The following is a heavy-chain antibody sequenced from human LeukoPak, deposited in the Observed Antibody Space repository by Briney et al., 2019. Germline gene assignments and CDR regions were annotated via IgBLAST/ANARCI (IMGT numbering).Heavy chain of an antibody. D-gene: IGHD3-3*01. CDR2: INHSGST. CDR3: ARGSHDFWSGYYLFDY. CDR1: GGSISSYY. J-gene: IGHJ4*02. V-gene: IGHV4-34*01. Sequence: PSETLSLTCTVSGGSISSYYWSWIRQPPGKGLEWIGEINHSGSTNYNPSLKSRVTISVDTSKNQFSLKLSSVTAADTAVYYCARGSHDFWSGYYLFDYWGQGTLVTVSS.